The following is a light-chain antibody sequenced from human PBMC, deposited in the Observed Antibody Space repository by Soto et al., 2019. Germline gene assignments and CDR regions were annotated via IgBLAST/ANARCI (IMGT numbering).Light chain of an antibody. CDR1: QDISNY. CDR3: QHGYSTPLT. CDR2: AAS. V-gene: IGKV1-39*01. Sequence: DIQMTQSPSSLSASVGDRVTLTCQASQDISNYLHWYQQKPGKAPNLLIYAASTLQSGVPSRFSGSGSGTDFTLTISSLQPEDFATYFCQHGYSTPLTFGGGTKVDIK. J-gene: IGKJ4*01.